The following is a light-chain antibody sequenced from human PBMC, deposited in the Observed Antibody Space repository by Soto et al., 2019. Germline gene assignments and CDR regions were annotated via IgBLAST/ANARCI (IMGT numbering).Light chain of an antibody. CDR1: SSDIGRFNY. J-gene: IGLJ1*01. CDR3: SSYTFSATRV. Sequence: QSVLTQPASVSASPGQSITISCTGTSSDIGRFNYVSWYQQHPGNPPQLIIFDVNDRPSAVSDRFSGSKSGNTASLTISGLQADDEADYYCSSYTFSATRVFGTGTKVTVL. CDR2: DVN. V-gene: IGLV2-14*03.